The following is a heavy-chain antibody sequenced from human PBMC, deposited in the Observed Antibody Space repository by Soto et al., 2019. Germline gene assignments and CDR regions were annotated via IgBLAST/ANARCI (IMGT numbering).Heavy chain of an antibody. Sequence: SETLSLTCTVSGGSIRSNNYYWGWIRQPPGKGLEWVGSIYHSGSTNYNPSLKSRVTLSVDTSKNQFSLKLSSVTDADTAVYYCASTVVTWGDYFDYWGQGTLVTVSS. D-gene: IGHD3-10*01. CDR2: IYHSGST. V-gene: IGHV4-39*01. CDR3: ASTVVTWGDYFDY. CDR1: GGSIRSNNYY. J-gene: IGHJ4*02.